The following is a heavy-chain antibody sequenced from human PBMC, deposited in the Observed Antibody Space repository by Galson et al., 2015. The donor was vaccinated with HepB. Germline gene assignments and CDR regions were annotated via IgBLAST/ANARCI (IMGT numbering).Heavy chain of an antibody. D-gene: IGHD3-3*02. CDR1: GFTFINA. Sequence: SLRLSCAASGFTFINAMTWVRQAPGKGLEWVSTISGDGTAIWYADSVKGRFTTSKDNSQNALYLQMNSLRADDTAVYYCAKRLPAFGAPNFDYWGQGTLVTVSS. V-gene: IGHV3-23*01. J-gene: IGHJ4*02. CDR2: ISGDGTAI. CDR3: AKRLPAFGAPNFDY.